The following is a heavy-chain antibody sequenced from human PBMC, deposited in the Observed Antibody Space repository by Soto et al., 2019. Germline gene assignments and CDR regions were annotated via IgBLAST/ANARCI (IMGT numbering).Heavy chain of an antibody. Sequence: LRLSCAASGFTFSGSAMHWVRQASGKGLEWVGRIRSKANSYATAYAASVKGRFTISRDDSKNTAYLQMNSLKTEDTAVYYCTRHPLLYSSSCSEDYWGQGTLVTVSS. D-gene: IGHD6-13*01. V-gene: IGHV3-73*01. J-gene: IGHJ4*02. CDR3: TRHPLLYSSSCSEDY. CDR1: GFTFSGSA. CDR2: IRSKANSYAT.